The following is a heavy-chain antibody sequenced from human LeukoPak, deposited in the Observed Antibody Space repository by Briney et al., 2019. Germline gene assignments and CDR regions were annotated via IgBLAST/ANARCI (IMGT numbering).Heavy chain of an antibody. CDR3: ARGLPRGRTVTTDY. Sequence: GGSLRLSCAASGFTFSSYAMHWVRQAPGKGLEWVAVISYDGSNKYYADSVKGRFTISRDNSKNTLYLQMNSLRAEDTAVYYCARGLPRGRTVTTDYWGQGTLVTVSS. CDR1: GFTFSSYA. D-gene: IGHD4-17*01. J-gene: IGHJ4*02. CDR2: ISYDGSNK. V-gene: IGHV3-30-3*01.